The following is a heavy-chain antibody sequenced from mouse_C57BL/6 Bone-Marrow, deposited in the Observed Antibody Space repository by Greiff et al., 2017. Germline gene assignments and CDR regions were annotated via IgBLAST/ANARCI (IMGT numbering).Heavy chain of an antibody. V-gene: IGHV1-39*01. Sequence: QLQQSGPELVKPGASVKISCKASGYSFTDYNMNWVKQSTGKGLEWIGVINPNDGTTSYNQKFKGKATLTADKSSSTAYMQLNSLTSEDSAVFYGASSGDGRCWYGDVGGTGQTITVTS. CDR3: ASSGDGRCWYGDV. CDR1: GYSFTDYN. CDR2: INPNDGTT. D-gene: IGHD2-3*01. J-gene: IGHJ1*03.